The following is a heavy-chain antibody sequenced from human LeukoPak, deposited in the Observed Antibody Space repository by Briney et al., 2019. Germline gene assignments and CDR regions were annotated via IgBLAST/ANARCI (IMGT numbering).Heavy chain of an antibody. V-gene: IGHV3-13*01. CDR3: AREEYDNGGYYVY. J-gene: IGHJ4*02. Sequence: GGSLRLSCAASGFTFSSYDMHWVRQATGKGLEWVSAIGTAGDTYYPGSVKGRFTISRENAKNSLYLQMNSLRAGDTAVYYCAREEYDNGGYYVYWGQGTLVTVSS. CDR1: GFTFSSYD. CDR2: IGTAGDT. D-gene: IGHD3-22*01.